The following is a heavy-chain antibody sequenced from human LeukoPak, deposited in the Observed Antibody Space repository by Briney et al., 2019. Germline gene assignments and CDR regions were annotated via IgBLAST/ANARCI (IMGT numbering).Heavy chain of an antibody. V-gene: IGHV4-39*07. J-gene: IGHJ5*02. CDR1: GGYISSSSYY. CDR3: ARDLAATRARWFDP. Sequence: RPSETPSLTCTVSGGYISSSSYYWGWIRQPPGKGLEWIGSIYYSGSTYYNPSLKSRVTISVDTSKNQFSLKLSSVTAADTAVYYCARDLAATRARWFDPWGQGTLVTVSS. CDR2: IYYSGST. D-gene: IGHD6-6*01.